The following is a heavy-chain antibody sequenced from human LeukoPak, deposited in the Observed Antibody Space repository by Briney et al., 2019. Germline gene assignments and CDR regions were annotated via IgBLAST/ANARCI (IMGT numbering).Heavy chain of an antibody. D-gene: IGHD6-6*01. CDR3: ARKGSSSCFDY. J-gene: IGHJ4*02. Sequence: ASVKVSCKASGYTFISYQMHWVRQAPGQGLEWMGIINPTGGSTSHAQKFQGRVTMTKDTSTSTVYMELSSLRSEDTAVYYCARKGSSSCFDYWGQGTLVTVSS. CDR2: INPTGGST. V-gene: IGHV1-46*01. CDR1: GYTFISYQ.